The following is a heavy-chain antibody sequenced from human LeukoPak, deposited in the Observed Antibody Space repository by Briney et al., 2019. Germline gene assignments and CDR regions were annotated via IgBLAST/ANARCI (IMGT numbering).Heavy chain of an antibody. CDR1: GFTFDDYG. J-gene: IGHJ4*02. CDR3: ARTPSGYQLLYYFDY. V-gene: IGHV3-20*04. D-gene: IGHD2-2*01. Sequence: GGSLRLSXAASGFTFDDYGMSWVRQAPGKGLEWVSGINWNGGSTGYADSVKGRFTISRDNAKNSLYLQMNSLRAEDTALYYCARTPSGYQLLYYFDYWGQGTLVTVSS. CDR2: INWNGGST.